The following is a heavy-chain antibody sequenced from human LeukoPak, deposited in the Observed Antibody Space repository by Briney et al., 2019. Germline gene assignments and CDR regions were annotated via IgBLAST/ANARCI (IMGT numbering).Heavy chain of an antibody. CDR1: GGTFSSYA. CDR3: ARTDLRGVTARDY. V-gene: IGHV1-69*13. CDR2: IIPIFGTA. Sequence: PVKVSCKASGGTFSSYAISWVRQAPGQGLEWMGGIIPIFGTANYAQKFQGRVTITADGSTSTAYMELSSLRSEDTAVYYCARTDLRGVTARDYWGQGTLVTVSS. D-gene: IGHD3-10*01. J-gene: IGHJ4*02.